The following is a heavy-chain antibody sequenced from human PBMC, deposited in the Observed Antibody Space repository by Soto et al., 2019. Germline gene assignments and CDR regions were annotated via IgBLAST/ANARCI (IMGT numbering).Heavy chain of an antibody. Sequence: GGSLRLSCAASGFTFSSYSMNWVRQAPGKGLEWVSYISSSSSIIYYADSVKGRFTISRDNAKNSLYLQMNSLRDEDTAVYYCASYQRKYYDFWSGSYGMDVWGQGTTVTVSS. V-gene: IGHV3-48*02. CDR2: ISSSSSII. CDR3: ASYQRKYYDFWSGSYGMDV. J-gene: IGHJ6*02. CDR1: GFTFSSYS. D-gene: IGHD3-3*01.